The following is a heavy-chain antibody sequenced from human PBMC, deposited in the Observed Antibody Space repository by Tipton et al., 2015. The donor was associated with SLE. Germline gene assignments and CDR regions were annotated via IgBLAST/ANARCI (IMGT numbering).Heavy chain of an antibody. CDR2: IYYSGST. CDR3: ARFNPPQALDY. D-gene: IGHD6-6*01. J-gene: IGHJ4*02. Sequence: TLSLTCIVSGGSISSSSTYWGWIRQPPGKGLEWIGYIYYSGSTNYNPSLKSRVTISVDTSKNQFSLKLSSVTAADTAVYYCARFNPPQALDYWGQGTLVTVSS. CDR1: GGSISSSSTY. V-gene: IGHV4-61*05.